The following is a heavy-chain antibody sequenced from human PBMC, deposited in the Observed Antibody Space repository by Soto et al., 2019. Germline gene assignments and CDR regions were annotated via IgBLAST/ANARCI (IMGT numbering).Heavy chain of an antibody. V-gene: IGHV1-46*01. Sequence: QVQLVQSGAEVKKPGASVKVSCKASGYTFTSYYMHWVRQAPGQGLEWMGIINPSGGSTSYAQKFQGRVTMTRDTSTSTVYMELSSLRAEDTAVYYCASQKTYYYDSSCYYAAAFDIWGQGTMVTVSS. D-gene: IGHD3-22*01. J-gene: IGHJ3*02. CDR1: GYTFTSYY. CDR3: ASQKTYYYDSSCYYAAAFDI. CDR2: INPSGGST.